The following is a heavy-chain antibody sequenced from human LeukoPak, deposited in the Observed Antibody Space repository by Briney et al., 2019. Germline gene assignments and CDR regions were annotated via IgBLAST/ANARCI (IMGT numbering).Heavy chain of an antibody. D-gene: IGHD5-18*01. CDR2: IYPGDSDT. Sequence: GESLKISSKDSGYSFTSYWIGLVRQMPGKGLEWMGIIYPGDSDTRYSPSFQGQVTISADKSINTAYLQWSSLKASDTAIYYCARRGEAMDPFDYWGQGTLVTVSS. J-gene: IGHJ4*02. CDR3: ARRGEAMDPFDY. CDR1: GYSFTSYW. V-gene: IGHV5-51*01.